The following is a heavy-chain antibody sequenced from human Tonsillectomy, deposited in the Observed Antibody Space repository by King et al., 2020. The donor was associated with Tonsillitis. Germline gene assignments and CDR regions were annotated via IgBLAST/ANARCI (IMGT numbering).Heavy chain of an antibody. D-gene: IGHD5-18*01. CDR2: ISGGGGRT. CDR3: AKDKVEDTPMVSDY. J-gene: IGHJ4*02. Sequence: VQLVESGGALVQPGGSLRLSCAASGFTFSSYAMTWVRQAPGKGLEWVSGISGGGGRTYYADSVKGRFTISRDDSKNTLYLQMNSLRAEATAVYYCAKDKVEDTPMVSDYWGQGTLVTVSS. V-gene: IGHV3-23*04. CDR1: GFTFSSYA.